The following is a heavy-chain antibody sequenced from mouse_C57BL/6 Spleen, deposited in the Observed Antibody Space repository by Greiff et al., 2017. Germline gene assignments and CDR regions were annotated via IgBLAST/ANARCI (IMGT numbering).Heavy chain of an antibody. J-gene: IGHJ2*01. D-gene: IGHD2-4*01. CDR2: IDPSDSYT. CDR3: ARAYDYDGRGFDY. V-gene: IGHV1-69*01. CDR1: GYTFTSYW. Sequence: VQLQQPGAELVMPGASVKLSCKASGYTFTSYWMHWVKQRPGQGLAWIGEIDPSDSYTNYNQKFKGKSTLTVDKSSSTAYMQLSSLTSEDSAVYYCARAYDYDGRGFDYWGQGTTLTVSS.